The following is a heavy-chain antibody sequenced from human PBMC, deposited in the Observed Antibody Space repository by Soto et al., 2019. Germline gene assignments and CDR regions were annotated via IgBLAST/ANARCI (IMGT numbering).Heavy chain of an antibody. Sequence: EVQLLESGGGLVQPGGSPRLSCAASGFTFRSYAMTWVRQVPGKGLEWVSTVSGRAASTKYADSVKGRFTISRDNSKNTLYLQVNSLRAEDSAKYYCARYCSPTSCTIRYGMDVWGQGTTVTSP. CDR2: VSGRAAST. D-gene: IGHD2-15*01. CDR3: ARYCSPTSCTIRYGMDV. V-gene: IGHV3-23*01. J-gene: IGHJ6*02. CDR1: GFTFRSYA.